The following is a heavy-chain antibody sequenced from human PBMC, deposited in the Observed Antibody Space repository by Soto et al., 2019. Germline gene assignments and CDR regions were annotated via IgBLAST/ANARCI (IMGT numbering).Heavy chain of an antibody. CDR3: AKESLFPSIQGIITN. V-gene: IGHV3-21*04. J-gene: IGHJ4*02. Sequence: PGGSLRLSCVGSGFTFSTYSINWVRQAPGKGLEWVSSISSRSDIYYADSVRGRFTISRDNTKNTVYLQMNTLSADDTAVYFCAKESLFPSIQGIITNWGQGVVVTVSS. D-gene: IGHD2-2*01. CDR1: GFTFSTYS. CDR2: ISSRSDI.